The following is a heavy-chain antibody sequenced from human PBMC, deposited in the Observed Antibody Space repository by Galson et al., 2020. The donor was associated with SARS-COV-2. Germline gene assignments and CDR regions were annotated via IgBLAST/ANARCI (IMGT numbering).Heavy chain of an antibody. Sequence: SETLSLTCTVSGGSISSGSYYWSWIRQPAGKGLEWIGRIYTSGSTNYNPSLKSRVTISVDTSKNQFSLKLSSVTAADTAVYYCARSPLRFLEWAHPFDYWGQGTLVTVSS. CDR2: IYTSGST. D-gene: IGHD3-3*01. J-gene: IGHJ4*02. CDR3: ARSPLRFLEWAHPFDY. V-gene: IGHV4-61*02. CDR1: GGSISSGSYY.